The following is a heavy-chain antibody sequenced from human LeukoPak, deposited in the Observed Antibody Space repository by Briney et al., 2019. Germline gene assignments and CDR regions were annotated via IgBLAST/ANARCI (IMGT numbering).Heavy chain of an antibody. CDR3: ARGASIVVVPADYYGMDV. CDR2: IWYDGSNK. D-gene: IGHD2-21*01. J-gene: IGHJ6*01. CDR1: GFTFSSYG. V-gene: IGHV3-33*01. Sequence: GGSLRLSCGASGFTFSSYGMHWVRRAPGKGLEGVAVIWYDGSNKYYADSVKGRLTISRDNSKNTLYLRMNSLRAEDTAVYYCARGASIVVVPADYYGMDVWGEGTTVTVSS.